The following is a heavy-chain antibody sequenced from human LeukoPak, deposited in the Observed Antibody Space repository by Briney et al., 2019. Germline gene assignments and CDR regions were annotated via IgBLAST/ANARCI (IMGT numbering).Heavy chain of an antibody. Sequence: GGSLRLSCAASGFTFSSYWMHWVRQAPGKGLVWVSRINSDGSSTSYADSVKGRFTISRDNAKNTPHLQMNSLRAEDTAVYYCARVRYNWNDLDYWGRGTLVTVSS. CDR2: INSDGSST. CDR3: ARVRYNWNDLDY. V-gene: IGHV3-74*01. D-gene: IGHD1-20*01. J-gene: IGHJ4*02. CDR1: GFTFSSYW.